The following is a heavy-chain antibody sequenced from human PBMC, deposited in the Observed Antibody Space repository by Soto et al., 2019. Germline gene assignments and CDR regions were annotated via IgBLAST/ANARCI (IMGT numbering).Heavy chain of an antibody. J-gene: IGHJ4*02. V-gene: IGHV3-23*01. D-gene: IGHD3-10*01. CDR3: VKADCGSASTGPH. CDR1: GITISNYP. CDR2: ISGSGDRT. Sequence: EVQLLESGGGLVQPGGSLRLSCAASGITISNYPMSWVRQAPGKGLEWVSGISGSGDRTYYADSAKGRFTISKDISRSSLSLQLDSLGVEDTAVYCCVKADCGSASTGPHWGQGTLVAVSS.